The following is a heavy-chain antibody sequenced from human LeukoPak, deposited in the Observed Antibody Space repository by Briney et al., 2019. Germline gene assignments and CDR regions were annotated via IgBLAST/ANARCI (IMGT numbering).Heavy chain of an antibody. D-gene: IGHD3-3*01. CDR1: GYTFTSYY. CDR2: INPSGGST. J-gene: IGHJ4*02. Sequence: ASVTVSFRASGYTFTSYYMHWVRPAPGQGLEWVGIINPSGGSTSYAQKFQGRVTMTRDTSTSTVYMELSSLRSEDTAVYYCAREETIFGSSFDYWGQGTLVTVSS. CDR3: AREETIFGSSFDY. V-gene: IGHV1-46*01.